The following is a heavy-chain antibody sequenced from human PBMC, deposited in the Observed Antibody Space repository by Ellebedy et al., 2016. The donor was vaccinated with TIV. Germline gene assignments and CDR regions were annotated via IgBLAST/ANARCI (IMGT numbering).Heavy chain of an antibody. CDR2: IYSGNNT. V-gene: IGHV3-66*01. CDR3: VPERMPTPT. D-gene: IGHD2-2*01. CDR1: GFSVSSNY. J-gene: IGHJ5*02. Sequence: GESLKISCAASGFSVSSNYMTWVRQAPGKGLEWVSVIYSGNNTHYADSVKGRFTISRDNFKNSVYLQMDRLRAEDTALYYCVPERMPTPTWGQGTLVTVSS.